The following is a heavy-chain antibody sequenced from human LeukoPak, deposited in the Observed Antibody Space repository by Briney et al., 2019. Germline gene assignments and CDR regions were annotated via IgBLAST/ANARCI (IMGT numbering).Heavy chain of an antibody. V-gene: IGHV1-69*13. CDR1: GGTFSSYA. Sequence: SVKVSCKASGGTFSSYAISWVRQAPGQGLEWMGGIIPIFGTANYAQKFQGRVTITADESTSTVYMELSSLRSEDTAMYYCARSGSGSYYFYWFDPWGQGTLVTVSS. D-gene: IGHD3-10*01. CDR2: IIPIFGTA. CDR3: ARSGSGSYYFYWFDP. J-gene: IGHJ5*02.